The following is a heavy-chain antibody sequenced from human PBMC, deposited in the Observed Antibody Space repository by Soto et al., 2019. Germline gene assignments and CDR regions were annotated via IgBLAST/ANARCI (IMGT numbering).Heavy chain of an antibody. CDR2: ISYDGSNK. D-gene: IGHD6-13*01. J-gene: IGHJ4*02. Sequence: GGSLRLSCAASGFTFSSYAMHWVRQAPGKGLEWVAVISYDGSNKYYADSVKGRFTISRDNSKNSLYLQMNSLRAEDTAVYYCARDSSRAAGTDFDYWGQGTLVTVSS. CDR3: ARDSSRAAGTDFDY. V-gene: IGHV3-30-3*01. CDR1: GFTFSSYA.